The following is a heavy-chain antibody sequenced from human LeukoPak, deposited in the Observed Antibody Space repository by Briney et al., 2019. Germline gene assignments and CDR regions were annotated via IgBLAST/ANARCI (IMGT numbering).Heavy chain of an antibody. CDR2: INAGNGNT. Sequence: ASVKVSCKASGYTFTSYAMHWVRQAPGQRLEWMGWINAGNGNTKYSQKFQGRVTITRDTSASTAYMELSSLRSGDTAVYYCARAYYYDRGFDPWGQGTLVTVSS. J-gene: IGHJ5*02. D-gene: IGHD3-22*01. V-gene: IGHV1-3*01. CDR3: ARAYYYDRGFDP. CDR1: GYTFTSYA.